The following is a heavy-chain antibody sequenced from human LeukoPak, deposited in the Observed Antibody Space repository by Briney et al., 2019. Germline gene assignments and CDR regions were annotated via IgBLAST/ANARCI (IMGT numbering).Heavy chain of an antibody. CDR1: GYTFTSYG. J-gene: IGHJ4*02. CDR3: ARVSGDPVEMATTKHFDY. D-gene: IGHD5-24*01. CDR2: ISAYNGNT. Sequence: ASVKVSCKASGYTFTSYGISWVRQAPGQGLEWMGWISAYNGNTNYAQKLQGRVTMTTDTSTSTAYMELRSLRSDDTAVYYCARVSGDPVEMATTKHFDYWGQGTLVTVSS. V-gene: IGHV1-18*01.